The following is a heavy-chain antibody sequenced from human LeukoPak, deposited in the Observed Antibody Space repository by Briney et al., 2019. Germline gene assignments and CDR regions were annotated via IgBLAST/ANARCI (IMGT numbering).Heavy chain of an antibody. J-gene: IGHJ4*02. Sequence: GGALRLSCAASGFTFDNYGMNWVRQAPGKGLEWVSGINWNGGRTGYADSVKGRFTISRDNAKNSLYLQMNSLRAEDTALYYCGRGTGATDYWGQGTLVTVSS. CDR2: INWNGGRT. D-gene: IGHD1-7*01. CDR1: GFTFDNYG. CDR3: GRGTGATDY. V-gene: IGHV3-20*04.